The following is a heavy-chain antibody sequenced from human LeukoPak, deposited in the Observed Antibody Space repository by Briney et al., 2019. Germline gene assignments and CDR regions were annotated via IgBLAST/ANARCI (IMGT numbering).Heavy chain of an antibody. CDR1: GYTFTSYD. CDR3: ARGGWLGKPQRVDY. Sequence: ASVKVSCKASGYTFTSYDMNWVRQATGQGLEWMGWMNPNSGDTGYAQKFQGRVTMTRNTAISTAYMELSSLRSEDTAVYYCARGGWLGKPQRVDYWGQGTLITVSS. J-gene: IGHJ4*02. CDR2: MNPNSGDT. D-gene: IGHD6-19*01. V-gene: IGHV1-8*01.